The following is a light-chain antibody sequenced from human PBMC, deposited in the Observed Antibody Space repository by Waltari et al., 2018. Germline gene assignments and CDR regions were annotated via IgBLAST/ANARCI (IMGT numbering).Light chain of an antibody. CDR2: GAS. CDR3: QQYYDWPRT. Sequence: EIVMTQSPATLSVSPGERVTLSCRASQSVSSNLAWYQQKRGQAPRLLIYGASTRVTGIPARFSVSGSGTEFSLTISSLQSEDFAVYFCQQYYDWPRTFGQGTKL. J-gene: IGKJ1*01. CDR1: QSVSSN. V-gene: IGKV3-15*01.